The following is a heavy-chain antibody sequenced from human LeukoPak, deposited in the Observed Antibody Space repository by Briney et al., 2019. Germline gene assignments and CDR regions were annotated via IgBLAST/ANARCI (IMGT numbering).Heavy chain of an antibody. J-gene: IGHJ5*02. V-gene: IGHV4-34*01. CDR3: ARRSYDFWSGYWRGKGWFGP. D-gene: IGHD3-3*01. CDR1: GGSFSGYY. CDR2: INHSGST. Sequence: SETLSLTCAVYGGSFSGYYWSWIRQPPGKGLEWIGEINHSGSTNYNPSLKSRVTISVDTSKNQFSLKLSSVTAADTAVYYCARRSYDFWSGYWRGKGWFGPWGQGTLVTVSS.